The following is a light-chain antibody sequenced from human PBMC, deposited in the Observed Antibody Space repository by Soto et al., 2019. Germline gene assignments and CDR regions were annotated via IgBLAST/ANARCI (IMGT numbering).Light chain of an antibody. Sequence: DIQMTQSPSSLSASVGDRVTITCRASQTISKYLNWYQHKPGKAPKLLIYAASSLQSGVPSRFSGSGSGTDFTLTISSLQPEDFATFFCQQTYTTPPTFGQGTKLEI. CDR3: QQTYTTPPT. CDR2: AAS. CDR1: QTISKY. J-gene: IGKJ2*01. V-gene: IGKV1-39*01.